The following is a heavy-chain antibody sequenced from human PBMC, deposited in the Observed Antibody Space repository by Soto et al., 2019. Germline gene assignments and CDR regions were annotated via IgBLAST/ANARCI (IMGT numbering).Heavy chain of an antibody. CDR1: GFTFSNYW. Sequence: GGSLRLSCAATGFTFSNYWMHWVRQAPGKGLAWVSRINSDGSTTNYADSVKGRFTISRDNAKNTLYLQMSSLRAEDTAVYYCARGNYYSMDVWGQGTTVT. J-gene: IGHJ6*02. CDR3: ARGNYYSMDV. V-gene: IGHV3-74*01. CDR2: INSDGSTT.